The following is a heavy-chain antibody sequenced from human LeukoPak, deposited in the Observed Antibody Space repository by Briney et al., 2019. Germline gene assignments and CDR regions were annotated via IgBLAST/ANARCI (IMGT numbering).Heavy chain of an antibody. CDR2: ISYDGSNK. CDR3: ARDLYDSSESAFDI. J-gene: IGHJ3*02. CDR1: GFTFSNYV. D-gene: IGHD3-22*01. Sequence: GGSLRLSCAASGFTFSNYVMHWVRQAPGKGLEWVAVISYDGSNKYYADSVKGRFTISRDNSKNTLYLQMNSLRAEDTAVYYCARDLYDSSESAFDIWGQGTMVTVSS. V-gene: IGHV3-30-3*01.